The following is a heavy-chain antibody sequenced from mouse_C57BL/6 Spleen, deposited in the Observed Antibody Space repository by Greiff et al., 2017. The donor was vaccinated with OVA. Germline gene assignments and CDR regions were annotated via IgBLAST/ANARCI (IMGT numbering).Heavy chain of an antibody. CDR3: ARSGGSSGYPYYFDY. CDR2: IYPGGGYT. Sequence: VQLQESGAELVRPGTSVKMSCKASGYTFTNYWIGWAKQRPGHGLEWIGDIYPGGGYTNYNEKFKGKATLTADKSSSTAYMQFSSLTSEDSAIYYGARSGGSSGYPYYFDYWGQGTTLTVSS. CDR1: GYTFTNYW. J-gene: IGHJ2*01. D-gene: IGHD3-2*02. V-gene: IGHV1-63*01.